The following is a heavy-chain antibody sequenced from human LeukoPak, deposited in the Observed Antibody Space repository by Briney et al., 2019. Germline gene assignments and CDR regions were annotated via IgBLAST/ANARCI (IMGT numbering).Heavy chain of an antibody. Sequence: SETLSLTCTVSRGSLSSSIYYSGGIPEPPRKRVWCIGGVYYSGSTYYNQLLKRRVTISVDTSQNQFSLTLSSVTAADTAVYYCARHFRVYCSGGSCYVGAFDIWGQGTMVTVSS. CDR2: VYYSGST. D-gene: IGHD2-15*01. J-gene: IGHJ3*02. CDR3: ARHFRVYCSGGSCYVGAFDI. V-gene: IGHV4-39*01. CDR1: RGSLSSSIYY.